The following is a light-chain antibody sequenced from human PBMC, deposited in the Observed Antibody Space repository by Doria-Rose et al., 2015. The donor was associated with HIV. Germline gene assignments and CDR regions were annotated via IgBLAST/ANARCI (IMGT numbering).Light chain of an antibody. CDR3: QQYSSSSLYT. Sequence: LAWYQQKPGKAPKLLIYKASSLESGVPSRFGGSGSGTEFTLTINSLQPDDFATYFCQQYSSSSLYTFGQGTKLEIK. V-gene: IGKV1-5*03. J-gene: IGKJ2*01. CDR2: KAS.